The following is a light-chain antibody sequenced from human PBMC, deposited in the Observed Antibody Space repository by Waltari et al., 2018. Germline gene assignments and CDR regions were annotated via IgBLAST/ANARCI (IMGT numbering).Light chain of an antibody. CDR3: SSYRSSSTLVV. J-gene: IGLJ2*01. CDR1: PSDIGRYEY. V-gene: IGLV2-14*03. CDR2: DVT. Sequence: QSALTQPASVSGSPGPSVSISFRGTPSDIGRYEYVPLYFQHPGEAPKLLIYDVTKRPSGISSRFSGSRSGNTASLTISGLQAEDEGDYFCSSYRSSSTLVVFGGGTKLTVL.